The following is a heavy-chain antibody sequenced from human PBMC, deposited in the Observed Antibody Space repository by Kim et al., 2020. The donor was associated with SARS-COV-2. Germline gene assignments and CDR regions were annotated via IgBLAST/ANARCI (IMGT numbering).Heavy chain of an antibody. CDR1: GFTFSSYG. J-gene: IGHJ4*02. Sequence: GGSLRLSCAASGFTFSSYGMSWVRQAPGKGLEWVSSISGSGGSTYYADSVKGRFTISRDNSKNTLYLQMNSLRAEDTAVYYCAKDCGRVGATGYWGQGTLVTVSS. D-gene: IGHD1-26*01. V-gene: IGHV3-23*01. CDR2: ISGSGGST. CDR3: AKDCGRVGATGY.